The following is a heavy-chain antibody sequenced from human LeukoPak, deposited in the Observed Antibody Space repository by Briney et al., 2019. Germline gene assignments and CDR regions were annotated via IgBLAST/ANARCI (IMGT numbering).Heavy chain of an antibody. CDR1: GGSISSSSYY. CDR2: IYYSGST. Sequence: PSETLSLTCTVSGGSISSSSYYWGWIRQPPGTGLEWIGSIYYSGSTYYNPSLKSRVTISVDTSKNQFSLKLSSVTAADTAVYYCARHAGRYYYGSGSLFWFDPWGQGTLVTVSS. CDR3: ARHAGRYYYGSGSLFWFDP. J-gene: IGHJ5*02. V-gene: IGHV4-39*01. D-gene: IGHD3-10*01.